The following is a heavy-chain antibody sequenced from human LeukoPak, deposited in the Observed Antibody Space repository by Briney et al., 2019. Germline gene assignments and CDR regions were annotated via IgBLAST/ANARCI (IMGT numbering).Heavy chain of an antibody. Sequence: ASVKVSCKVSGYTLTELSVHWVRQAPRKGLEWMGGFDPEDGETIYAQKFQGRVTMTEDTSTDTAYMELSSLRSEDTAVYYCATVGAAKGGGFDYWGQGTLVTVSS. V-gene: IGHV1-24*01. CDR1: GYTLTELS. CDR2: FDPEDGET. J-gene: IGHJ4*02. D-gene: IGHD1-26*01. CDR3: ATVGAAKGGGFDY.